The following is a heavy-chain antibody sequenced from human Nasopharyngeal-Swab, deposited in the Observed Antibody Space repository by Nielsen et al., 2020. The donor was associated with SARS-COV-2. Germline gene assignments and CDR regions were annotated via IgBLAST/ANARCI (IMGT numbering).Heavy chain of an antibody. CDR3: ARGYAAMGFFDY. Sequence: GESLEISCAASGFTFGTYWMHWVRQAPGKGLEWVSRINSDGSSTGDADSVKGRFTASRDNAKNTLYLQMNSLRAEDTAVYYCARGYAAMGFFDYWGQGTLVTVSS. CDR2: INSDGSST. D-gene: IGHD2-2*01. V-gene: IGHV3-74*01. J-gene: IGHJ4*02. CDR1: GFTFGTYW.